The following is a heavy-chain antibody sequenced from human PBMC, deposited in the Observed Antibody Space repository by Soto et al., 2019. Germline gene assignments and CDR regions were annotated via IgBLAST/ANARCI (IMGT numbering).Heavy chain of an antibody. J-gene: IGHJ5*02. CDR2: IYYSGST. CDR1: GSFISTSSFH. V-gene: IGHV4-39*01. Sequence: SDPLSIISTISGSFISTSSFHWGWIRKPPGKVLELIGSIYYSGSTYYSPSFKCRVTISVDTSKNQFSLKLSSVTAADTAVYYCARRERAAGTDWWFDPWGQGTLVTVSS. CDR3: ARRERAAGTDWWFDP. D-gene: IGHD6-13*01.